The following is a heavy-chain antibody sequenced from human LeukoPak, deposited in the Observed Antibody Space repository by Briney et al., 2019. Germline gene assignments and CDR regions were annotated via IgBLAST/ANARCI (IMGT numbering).Heavy chain of an antibody. V-gene: IGHV3-30*02. CDR3: AKGSDFWSGYYRRYYLDY. CDR1: GFTFSSYG. J-gene: IGHJ4*02. CDR2: IRYDGSNK. D-gene: IGHD3-3*01. Sequence: GGSLRLSCAASGFTFSSYGTHWVRQAPGKGLEWVAFIRYDGSNKYYADSVKGRFTISRDSSKNTLYLQMNSLRAEDTAVYYCAKGSDFWSGYYRRYYLDYWGQGTLVTVSS.